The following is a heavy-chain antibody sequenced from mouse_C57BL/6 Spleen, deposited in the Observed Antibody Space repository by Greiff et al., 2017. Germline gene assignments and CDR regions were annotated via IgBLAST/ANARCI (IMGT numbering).Heavy chain of an antibody. V-gene: IGHV5-17*01. CDR2: ISSGSSTI. CDR1: GFTFSDYG. CDR3: ARVWYYAMDY. Sequence: EVHLVESGGGLVKPGGSLKLSCAASGFTFSDYGMHWVRQAPEKGLEWVAYISSGSSTIYYAETVKGRFTISRDNAKNTLFLQMTSLRSEDTAMYYCARVWYYAMDYWGQGTSVTVSS. J-gene: IGHJ4*01. D-gene: IGHD2-10*02.